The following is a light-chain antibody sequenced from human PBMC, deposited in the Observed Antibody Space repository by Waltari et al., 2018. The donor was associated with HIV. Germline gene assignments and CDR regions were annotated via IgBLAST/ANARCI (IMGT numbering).Light chain of an antibody. CDR2: AAS. V-gene: IGKV3-15*01. J-gene: IGKJ2*01. CDR3: QQYNDWPWFT. CDR1: QSVSSN. Sequence: EIVMTQSPATLSVSPGKTATLSCRASQSVSSNLAWYQQKAGQTPRLLIYAASTRATGIPPMFSGSGSWTRFVLTITSLQPEDVAVYYCQQYNDWPWFTFGQGTKLEIK.